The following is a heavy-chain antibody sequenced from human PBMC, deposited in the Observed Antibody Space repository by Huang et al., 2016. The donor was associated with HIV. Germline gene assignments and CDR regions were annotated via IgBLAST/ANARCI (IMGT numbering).Heavy chain of an antibody. D-gene: IGHD3-22*01. CDR1: GDTFSTYA. CDR2: IIPVYSRP. Sequence: QVQLVQSGAEVKKPGSSVTVSCKSSGDTFSTYAFNWVRQAPGRGIEWMGGIIPVYSRPTYAPKFQGRVTIPVDQSTSTADMGLRRLRSEDTAVYYCARDNSGHYWGKFDSWGQGTLVIVSS. V-gene: IGHV1-69*13. CDR3: ARDNSGHYWGKFDS. J-gene: IGHJ4*02.